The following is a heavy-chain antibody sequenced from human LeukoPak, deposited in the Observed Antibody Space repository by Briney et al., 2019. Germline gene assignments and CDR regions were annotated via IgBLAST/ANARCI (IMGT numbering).Heavy chain of an antibody. CDR2: ISGSGGST. CDR1: GGSISSNNYF. V-gene: IGHV3-23*01. J-gene: IGHJ4*02. D-gene: IGHD1-1*01. CDR3: ALWELERPSVDS. Sequence: ETLSLTCTVSGGSISSNNYFWGWIRQPPGKGLEWVSSISGSGGSTYYADSVKGRFTISRDNSKSTLYLQMNSLRAEDTAVYYCALWELERPSVDSWGQGTLVTVSS.